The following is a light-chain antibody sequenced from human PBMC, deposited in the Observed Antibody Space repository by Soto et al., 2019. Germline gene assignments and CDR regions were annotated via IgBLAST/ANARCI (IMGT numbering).Light chain of an antibody. Sequence: QSALTQPASVSGSPGQSITISCTGTSSDVGSHNLVSWYQQYPGKVPKLIIFEASKRPSGVSNRFSGSKSGSTASLTISGLQAEDEADYYCCSNAGGSTVFGGGTKVTVL. CDR3: CSNAGGSTV. J-gene: IGLJ2*01. V-gene: IGLV2-23*01. CDR2: EAS. CDR1: SSDVGSHNL.